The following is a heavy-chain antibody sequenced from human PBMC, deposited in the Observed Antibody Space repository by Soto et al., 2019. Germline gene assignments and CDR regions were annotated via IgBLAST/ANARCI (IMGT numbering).Heavy chain of an antibody. CDR1: GFTFSSYA. D-gene: IGHD3-22*01. V-gene: IGHV3-30-3*01. CDR3: ARDEDYYDSSGYYPNFDY. Sequence: GGSLRLSCAASGFTFSSYAMHWVRQAPGKGLEWVAVISYDGSNKYYADSVKGRFTISRDNSKNTLYLQMNSLRAEDTAVYYCARDEDYYDSSGYYPNFDYWGQGT. CDR2: ISYDGSNK. J-gene: IGHJ4*02.